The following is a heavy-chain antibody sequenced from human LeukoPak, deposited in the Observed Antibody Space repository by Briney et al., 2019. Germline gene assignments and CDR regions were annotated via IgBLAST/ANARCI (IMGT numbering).Heavy chain of an antibody. V-gene: IGHV1-18*01. CDR2: ISAYNGNT. CDR1: GYTFTSYG. CDR3: AREEYCTNGVCHTLDY. Sequence: ASVKVSCKASGYTFTSYGISWVRQAPGQGLEWMGWISAYNGNTNYAQKLQGRVTMTTDTSTSTAYMELRSLRSDDTAVYYCAREEYCTNGVCHTLDYWGQGTLVTVSS. J-gene: IGHJ4*02. D-gene: IGHD2-8*01.